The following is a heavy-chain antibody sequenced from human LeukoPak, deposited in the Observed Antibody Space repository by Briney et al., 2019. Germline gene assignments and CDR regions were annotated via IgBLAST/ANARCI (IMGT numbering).Heavy chain of an antibody. D-gene: IGHD3-10*01. J-gene: IGHJ4*02. Sequence: PGGSLRLSCAASGFTFSSYWMSWVRQAPGKGLEWVANIKQDGSEKYYVDSVKGRFTISRDNAKNSLYLQMNSLRAEDTAVYYCAKVPDYYGSGRYHWGQGTLVTVSS. CDR3: AKVPDYYGSGRYH. CDR1: GFTFSSYW. CDR2: IKQDGSEK. V-gene: IGHV3-7*01.